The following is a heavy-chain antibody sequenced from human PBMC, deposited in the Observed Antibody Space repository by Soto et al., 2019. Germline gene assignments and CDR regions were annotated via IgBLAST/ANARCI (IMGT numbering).Heavy chain of an antibody. CDR2: INAGNGNT. CDR1: GYTFTSYA. CDR3: ARDLGTGYCSGRSCHDY. D-gene: IGHD2-15*01. J-gene: IGHJ4*02. V-gene: IGHV1-3*01. Sequence: ASVKVSFKASGYTFTSYAMHWVRQAPGQRLEWMGWINAGNGNTKYSQKFQGRVTITRDTSASTAYMELSSLRSEDTAVYYCARDLGTGYCSGRSCHDYWGQGTLVTVSS.